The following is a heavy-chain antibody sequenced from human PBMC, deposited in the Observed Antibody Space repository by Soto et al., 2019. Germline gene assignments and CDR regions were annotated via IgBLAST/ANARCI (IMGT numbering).Heavy chain of an antibody. CDR2: IYHGGTT. CDR1: GGSITSSNW. Sequence: PSETLSLTCSISGGSITSSNWWSWVRQPPGKGLEWIGDIYHGGTTNYNPSLKSRLTISVDKSKNQFSLNLTSVTAADAAIYYCARDKGGTSKYWGQGTLVTVPQ. CDR3: ARDKGGTSKY. V-gene: IGHV4-4*02. D-gene: IGHD1-7*01. J-gene: IGHJ4*02.